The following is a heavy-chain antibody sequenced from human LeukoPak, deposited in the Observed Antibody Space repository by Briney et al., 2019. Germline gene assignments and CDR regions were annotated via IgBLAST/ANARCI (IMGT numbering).Heavy chain of an antibody. J-gene: IGHJ4*02. D-gene: IGHD3-10*01. Sequence: ASETLSLTCTVSGGSISSYYWSWIRQPPGKGLEWIGYIYYSGSTNYNPSLKSRVTISVDTSKNQFSLKLSSVTAADTAVYYCAKDYKRPIDYWGQGTLVTVSS. CDR3: AKDYKRPIDY. CDR2: IYYSGST. V-gene: IGHV4-59*01. CDR1: GGSISSYY.